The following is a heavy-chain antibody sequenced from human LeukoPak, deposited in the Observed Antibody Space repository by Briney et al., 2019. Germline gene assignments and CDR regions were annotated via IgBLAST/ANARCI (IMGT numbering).Heavy chain of an antibody. J-gene: IGHJ4*02. V-gene: IGHV4-34*01. CDR2: INHSGST. CDR1: GGSFSGYY. D-gene: IGHD6-19*01. Sequence: SEALSLTCAVYGGSFSGYYWSWIRQPPGKGLEWIGEINHSGSTNYNPSLKSRVTISVDTSKNQFSLKLSSVTAADTAVYYCARGRSSGWYDYWGQGTLVTVSS. CDR3: ARGRSSGWYDY.